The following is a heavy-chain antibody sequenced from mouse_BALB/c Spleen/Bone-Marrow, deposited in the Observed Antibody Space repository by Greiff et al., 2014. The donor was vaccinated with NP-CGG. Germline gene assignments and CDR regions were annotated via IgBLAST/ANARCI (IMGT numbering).Heavy chain of an antibody. CDR1: GYSITSGYS. CDR2: IHYSGRT. J-gene: IGHJ4*01. Sequence: DVQLQESGRDLVKPSQSLSLTCTVTGYSITSGYSWHWIRQFPGNKLEWMGYIHYSGRTNYNPSLKSRISITRDTSKNQFFLQLNSVTTEDTATYYCTRDDYDVMDYWGQGTSVTVSS. CDR3: TRDDYDVMDY. V-gene: IGHV3-1*02.